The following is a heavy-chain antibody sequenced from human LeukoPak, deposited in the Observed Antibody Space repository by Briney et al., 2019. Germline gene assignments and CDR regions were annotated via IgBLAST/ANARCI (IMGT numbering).Heavy chain of an antibody. J-gene: IGHJ4*02. D-gene: IGHD3-22*01. Sequence: KFQGRVTFTRDTSASTAYMELSSLRSEDTAVYYCARGHYYDSSGYSYWGQGTLVTVSS. CDR3: ARGHYYDSSGYSY. V-gene: IGHV1-3*01.